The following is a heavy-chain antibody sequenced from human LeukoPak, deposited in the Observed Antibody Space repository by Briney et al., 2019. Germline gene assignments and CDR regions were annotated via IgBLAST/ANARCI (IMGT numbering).Heavy chain of an antibody. D-gene: IGHD6-19*01. J-gene: IGHJ4*02. Sequence: SETLSLTCTVSGGSISSYYWSWIRQPAGKGLEWIGRIHTSGSTNYNPSLKSRVTMSGDTSKNLFSLRLTSVTAADTAIYYCARDEGSGWYAYWGQGTQVTVSS. CDR2: IHTSGST. V-gene: IGHV4-4*07. CDR1: GGSISSYY. CDR3: ARDEGSGWYAY.